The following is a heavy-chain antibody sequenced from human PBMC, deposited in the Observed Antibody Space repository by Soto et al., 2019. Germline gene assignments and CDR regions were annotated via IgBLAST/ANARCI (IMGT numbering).Heavy chain of an antibody. CDR2: INPSGGST. V-gene: IGHV1-46*01. J-gene: IGHJ4*02. CDR1: GYTFTSYY. CDR3: ARDAGGVAAAGTPYYFDY. D-gene: IGHD6-13*01. Sequence: ASVQVSCKASGYTFTSYYIHWVRQAPGQGLEWMGIINPSGGSTSYAQKFQGRVTMTRDTSTSTVYMELSSLRSEDTAVYYCARDAGGVAAAGTPYYFDYWGQGTLVTVSS.